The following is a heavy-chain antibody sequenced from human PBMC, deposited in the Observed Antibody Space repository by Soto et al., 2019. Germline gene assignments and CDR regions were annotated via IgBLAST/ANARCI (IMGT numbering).Heavy chain of an antibody. Sequence: GGSLRLSCAASGFTFSSYGMHWVRQAPGKGLEWVAVIWYDGSNKYYADSVKGRFTISRDNSKNTLYLQMNSLRAEDTAVYYCARGGVTTTNAFDIWGQGTMVTVSS. CDR2: IWYDGSNK. D-gene: IGHD4-17*01. CDR3: ARGGVTTTNAFDI. J-gene: IGHJ3*02. CDR1: GFTFSSYG. V-gene: IGHV3-33*01.